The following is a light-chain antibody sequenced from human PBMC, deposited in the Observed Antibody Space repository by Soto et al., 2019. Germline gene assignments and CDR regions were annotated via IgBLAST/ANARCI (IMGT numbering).Light chain of an antibody. CDR1: QSLLHSNGYTY. J-gene: IGKJ4*01. CDR3: MQSVETPLI. Sequence: DIVMTQSPLSLPVTPGEPASISCRSSQSLLHSNGYTYLDWYLQKPGQSPQLVIYLGSNRASGVTDRLSGSGSGPDFTLKISRVEAEDVGVYYCMQSVETPLIFGGGTKVEIK. V-gene: IGKV2-28*01. CDR2: LGS.